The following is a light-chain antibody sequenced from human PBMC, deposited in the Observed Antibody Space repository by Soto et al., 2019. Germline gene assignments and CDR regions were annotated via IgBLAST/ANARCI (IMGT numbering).Light chain of an antibody. CDR2: LNSDGSH. V-gene: IGLV4-69*01. J-gene: IGLJ2*01. Sequence: QAVVTQSPSASASLGASVKLTCTLSSGHSSYAIAWHQQQPEKGPRYLMKLNSDGSHSKGDGIPDRFSGSSSGAERYLTISSLQSEDEADYYCLLYYGAAVVFGGGTKVTVL. CDR3: LLYYGAAVV. CDR1: SGHSSYA.